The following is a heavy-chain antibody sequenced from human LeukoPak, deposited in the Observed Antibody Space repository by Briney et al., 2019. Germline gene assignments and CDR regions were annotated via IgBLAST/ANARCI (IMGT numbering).Heavy chain of an antibody. J-gene: IGHJ4*02. CDR2: ISSSSYYI. V-gene: IGHV3-21*01. D-gene: IGHD6-13*01. Sequence: GGSLRLSCAASGFTLITYSMSWVRQAPGKGLEWVSSISSSSYYIYYADSVKGRFTISRDNSKNTLYLQMNSLRAEDTAVFYCARAYSGIAAAGIDYWGQGTLVTVSS. CDR3: ARAYSGIAAAGIDY. CDR1: GFTLITYS.